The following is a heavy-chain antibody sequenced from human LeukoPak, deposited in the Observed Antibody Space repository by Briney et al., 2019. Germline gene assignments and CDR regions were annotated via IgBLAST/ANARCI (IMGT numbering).Heavy chain of an antibody. CDR1: GFTFDDYA. CDR3: AKVLSSGWLDNFDY. J-gene: IGHJ4*02. D-gene: IGHD6-19*01. CDR2: ISWNSGSI. V-gene: IGHV3-9*01. Sequence: GGSLRLSCAASGFTFDDYAMHWVRQAPGKGLEWVSGISWNSGSIGYADSAKGRFTISRDNAKNSLYLQMNSLRAEDTALYYCAKVLSSGWLDNFDYWGQGTLVTVSS.